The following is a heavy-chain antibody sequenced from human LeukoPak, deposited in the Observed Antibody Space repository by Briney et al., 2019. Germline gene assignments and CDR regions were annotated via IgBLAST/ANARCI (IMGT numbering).Heavy chain of an antibody. V-gene: IGHV3-23*01. J-gene: IGHJ4*02. Sequence: PGGSLRLSCAASGFTFSSYAMSWVRQAPGKGLEWVSAISGSGGSTYYADSVKGRFTISRDNAKNSLYLQMNSLRAEDTAVYYCARDFGGSTRDWGQGTLVTVSS. CDR1: GFTFSSYA. CDR3: ARDFGGSTRD. CDR2: ISGSGGST. D-gene: IGHD4-23*01.